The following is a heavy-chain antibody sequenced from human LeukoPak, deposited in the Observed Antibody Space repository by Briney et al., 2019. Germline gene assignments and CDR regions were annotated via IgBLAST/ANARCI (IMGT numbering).Heavy chain of an antibody. CDR3: ARVGYYASGPFSYFDY. CDR1: GFTFSGYT. Sequence: GGSLRLSCAASGFTFSGYTMHWVRQAPGKGLEWVAVISYDGSNEYYADSVKGRFTISRDNSKNTLYLQMNSLSVEDTAVYYCARVGYYASGPFSYFDYWGQGTLVTVSS. CDR2: ISYDGSNE. V-gene: IGHV3-30-3*01. J-gene: IGHJ4*02. D-gene: IGHD3-10*01.